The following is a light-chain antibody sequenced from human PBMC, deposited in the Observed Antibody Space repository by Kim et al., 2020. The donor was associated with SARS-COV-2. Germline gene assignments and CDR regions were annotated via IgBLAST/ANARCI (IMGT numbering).Light chain of an antibody. J-gene: IGKJ1*01. Sequence: EIVMTQSPATLSVSPGERATLSCRASQSVSSNLAWYQRKPGQAPRLLIYGASTRATDIPARFSGGGSGTEFTLTISSLQSEDFAVYYCQKFNNWPRTFGQGTKVEIK. V-gene: IGKV3-15*01. CDR1: QSVSSN. CDR2: GAS. CDR3: QKFNNWPRT.